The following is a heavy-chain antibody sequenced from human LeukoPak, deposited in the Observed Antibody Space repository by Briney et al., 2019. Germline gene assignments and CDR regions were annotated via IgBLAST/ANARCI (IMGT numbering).Heavy chain of an antibody. Sequence: GGSLRLSCAASGFSFSSYEMNWVRQAPGKGLEWVSYISSSGSTIYYADSLKGRFTISRDNAKNSLYLQMNSLRAEDTAVYYCARDTAIVRGIDYWGQGTLVTVSS. J-gene: IGHJ4*02. D-gene: IGHD3-10*01. CDR1: GFSFSSYE. V-gene: IGHV3-48*03. CDR3: ARDTAIVRGIDY. CDR2: ISSSGSTI.